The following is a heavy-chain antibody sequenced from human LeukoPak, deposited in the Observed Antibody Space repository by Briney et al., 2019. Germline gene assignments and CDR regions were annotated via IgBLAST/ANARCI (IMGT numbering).Heavy chain of an antibody. Sequence: PGGSLRLSCAASRFTVSSYYMTWVRQAPGKGLEWVSVIYSGGNTYYADSVKGRFTISRDNSKNTLYLQMSSLRAEDTAVYYCAITLYDTSGYYRDCWGQGTLVTVSS. D-gene: IGHD3-22*01. CDR3: AITLYDTSGYYRDC. V-gene: IGHV3-66*01. CDR1: RFTVSSYY. J-gene: IGHJ4*02. CDR2: IYSGGNT.